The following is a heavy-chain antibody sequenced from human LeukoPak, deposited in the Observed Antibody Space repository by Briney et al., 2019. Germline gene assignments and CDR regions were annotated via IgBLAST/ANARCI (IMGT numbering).Heavy chain of an antibody. CDR2: ISSDGSVT. J-gene: IGHJ4*02. Sequence: GGSLRLSCAVSGFSCTNYWMHWVRQDPGKGLGWVSYISSDGSVTKYADSVKGRFTISRDNAVNTLYLQMNSLRVEDTAVYYCVRGSLRLPRSTPDYWGQGTLVTVSS. D-gene: IGHD2-21*02. CDR1: GFSCTNYW. CDR3: VRGSLRLPRSTPDY. V-gene: IGHV3-74*03.